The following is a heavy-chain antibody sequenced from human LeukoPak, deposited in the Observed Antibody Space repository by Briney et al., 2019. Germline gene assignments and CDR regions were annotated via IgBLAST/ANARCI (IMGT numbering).Heavy chain of an antibody. Sequence: PGGSLRLSCAVSGFTFSDYYMSWIRQAPGKGLEWVSYMSWSGNNIHYADSVKGRFIISRDNAKNSLYLEMNSLRAEDTAVYYCAREVRGRFDYWGQGTLVTVSS. CDR1: GFTFSDYY. V-gene: IGHV3-11*01. CDR2: MSWSGNNI. D-gene: IGHD3-10*01. CDR3: AREVRGRFDY. J-gene: IGHJ4*02.